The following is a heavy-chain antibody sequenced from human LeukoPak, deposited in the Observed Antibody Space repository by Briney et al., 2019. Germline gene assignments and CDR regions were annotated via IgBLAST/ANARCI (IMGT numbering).Heavy chain of an antibody. J-gene: IGHJ3*02. V-gene: IGHV4-34*01. D-gene: IGHD3-3*01. Sequence: SETLSLTCAVYGESFSGYYWSWIRQPPGKGLEWIGEINHSGSTNYNPSLKSRVTISVDTSKNQFSLKLSSVTAADTAVYYCARDRLTTIFGVVIRRDAFDIWGQGTMVTVSS. CDR2: INHSGST. CDR1: GESFSGYY. CDR3: ARDRLTTIFGVVIRRDAFDI.